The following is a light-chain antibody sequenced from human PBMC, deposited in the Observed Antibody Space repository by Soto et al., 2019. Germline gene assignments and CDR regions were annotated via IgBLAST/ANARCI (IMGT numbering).Light chain of an antibody. CDR1: SGHSSYI. V-gene: IGLV4-60*03. J-gene: IGLJ2*01. Sequence: QPVLTQSSSVSASLGSSVKLTCTLSSGHSSYIIAWHQQQPGKAPRYLLKLEGSGNYNKGSGVPDRFSGSTSGADRYLIISNLQSEDEADYYCETWDSDTRVLFGGGTQLTVL. CDR2: LEGSGNY. CDR3: ETWDSDTRVL.